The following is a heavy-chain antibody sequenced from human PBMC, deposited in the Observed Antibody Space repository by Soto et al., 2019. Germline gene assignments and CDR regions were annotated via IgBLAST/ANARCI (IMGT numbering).Heavy chain of an antibody. V-gene: IGHV3-7*01. CDR3: VRRDLAESWGDC. D-gene: IGHD2-15*01. Sequence: EVQLVESGGGLVQPGGSLRLSCAASGFTFSNYWMSWVRQAPGKGLEWVANIKYDGSEIYYVDSVKGRFTISRDNGKALVFLQMNSLRDEDTALYYCVRRDLAESWGDCWGQGTPVTVSS. CDR2: IKYDGSEI. CDR1: GFTFSNYW. J-gene: IGHJ4*02.